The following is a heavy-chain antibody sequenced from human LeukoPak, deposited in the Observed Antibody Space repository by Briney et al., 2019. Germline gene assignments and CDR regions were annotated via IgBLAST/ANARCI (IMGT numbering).Heavy chain of an antibody. CDR1: GFTFSSYS. J-gene: IGHJ4*02. CDR2: ISSSSSYI. CDR3: ARDGLGGPPLSDY. D-gene: IGHD3-16*01. Sequence: GGSLRLSCAASGFTFSSYSMNWVRQAPGKGLEWVSSISSSSSYIYYADSVKGRFTISRDNAKNSLCLQMNSLRAEDTAVYYCARDGLGGPPLSDYWGQGTLVTVSS. V-gene: IGHV3-21*01.